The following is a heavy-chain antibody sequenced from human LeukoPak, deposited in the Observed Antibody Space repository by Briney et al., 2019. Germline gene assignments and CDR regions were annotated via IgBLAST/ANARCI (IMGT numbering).Heavy chain of an antibody. V-gene: IGHV3-53*01. CDR3: ASMYMVRGFGYGMDV. D-gene: IGHD3-10*01. J-gene: IGHJ6*02. Sequence: GGSLRLSCAATGLTVSSNFMSWVRQAPGKGLEWVSVIYGGGSTYYADSVKGRFTISRDTPKNTLYLQMNSLRVEDTAVYYCASMYMVRGFGYGMDVWGQGTTVTVSS. CDR1: GLTVSSNF. CDR2: IYGGGST.